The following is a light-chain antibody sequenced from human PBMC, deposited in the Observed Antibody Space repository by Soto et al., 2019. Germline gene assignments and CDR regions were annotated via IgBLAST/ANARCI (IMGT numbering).Light chain of an antibody. V-gene: IGKV1-5*01. Sequence: DIQMTQSPSTLSASVGDRVTITCRASQSISSWLAWYQQKPGKAPKLLIYDASSLESGVPSRFSGSGSGTEFTLTISSLQPDDFEAYYCQQYNSYSTFGQGTKEDIK. CDR3: QQYNSYST. CDR1: QSISSW. J-gene: IGKJ1*01. CDR2: DAS.